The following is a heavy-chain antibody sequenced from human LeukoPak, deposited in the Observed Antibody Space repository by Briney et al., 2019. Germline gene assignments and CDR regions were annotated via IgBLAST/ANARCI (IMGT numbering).Heavy chain of an antibody. Sequence: GGSLRLSCAASGFTVSSNYMSWVRQAPGKGLEWVAVIYSGGSTYYADSVKGRFTISRDNSKNTLYLQMNSLRAEDTAVYYCAREGHYYDSSGYYHPLDYWGQGTLVTVSS. CDR3: AREGHYYDSSGYYHPLDY. V-gene: IGHV3-53*01. D-gene: IGHD3-22*01. CDR2: IYSGGST. CDR1: GFTVSSNY. J-gene: IGHJ4*02.